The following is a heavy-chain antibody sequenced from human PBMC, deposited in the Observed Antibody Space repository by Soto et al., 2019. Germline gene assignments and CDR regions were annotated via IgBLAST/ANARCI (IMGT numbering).Heavy chain of an antibody. CDR2: ISYDGSNK. V-gene: IGHV3-30-3*01. CDR1: GFTFSSYA. CDR3: ARGRLRYQWNDFPYYYYGMDV. D-gene: IGHD1-1*01. Sequence: QVQLVESGGGVVQPGRSLRLSCAASGFTFSSYAMHWVRQAPGKGLEWVAVISYDGSNKYYADSVKGRFTISRDNSKNQVYLAMNSLRAEETAVDYCARGRLRYQWNDFPYYYYGMDVWGQGTTVTVSS. J-gene: IGHJ6*02.